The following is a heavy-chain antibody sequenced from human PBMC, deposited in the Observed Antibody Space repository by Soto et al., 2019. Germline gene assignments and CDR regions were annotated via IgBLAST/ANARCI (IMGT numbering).Heavy chain of an antibody. Sequence: SETLSLTCVVSGASLSTSNWWSWVRQAPGKRLEWIGEIYHTGSASYSPSLKSRLSMSIDKSKNQFSLRLTDVTAADTAKYYCARGPGCGSYSVDGFDVWGQGTLVDVSS. J-gene: IGHJ3*01. V-gene: IGHV4-4*02. CDR2: IYHTGSA. CDR3: ARGPGCGSYSVDGFDV. CDR1: GASLSTSNW. D-gene: IGHD1-26*01.